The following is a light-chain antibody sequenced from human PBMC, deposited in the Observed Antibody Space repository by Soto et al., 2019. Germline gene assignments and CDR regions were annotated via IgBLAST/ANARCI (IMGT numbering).Light chain of an antibody. Sequence: QSELTQPPSASGTPGQRVTISCSGSSSNIESNFVYWYQQFPGTAPRLLIYRNNQRPSGVPDRFSGSKSGTSASLAISALRSEDEADYYCTVWDDSLRGRLFGGGTKVTVL. CDR3: TVWDDSLRGRL. CDR1: SSNIESNF. CDR2: RNN. V-gene: IGLV1-47*01. J-gene: IGLJ2*01.